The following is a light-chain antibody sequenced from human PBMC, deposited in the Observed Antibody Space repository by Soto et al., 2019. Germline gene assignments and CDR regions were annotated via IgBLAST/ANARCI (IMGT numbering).Light chain of an antibody. CDR3: SSYTSSSTRV. V-gene: IGLV2-14*01. J-gene: IGLJ1*01. CDR1: SSDVGGYNY. CDR2: EVS. Sequence: QSALTQPASVSGSPGQSITISCTGTSSDVGGYNYVSWYQQHLGKAPKLMIYEVSNRPSGVSNRFSGSKSGSTASLTISGLQAEDEADYYCSSYTSSSTRVFGTGTKVTVL.